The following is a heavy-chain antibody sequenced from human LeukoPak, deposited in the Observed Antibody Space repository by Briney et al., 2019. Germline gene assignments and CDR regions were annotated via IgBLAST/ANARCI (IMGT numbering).Heavy chain of an antibody. CDR3: ASHCSTTSCWHAFDI. Sequence: GGSLRLSCAASGFTFSANAMHWVRQAPGKGLEWVAVISYDGNDKYYADSVKGRFTISRDNSKNALYVQMNDLRPEDTAVYYCASHCSTTSCWHAFDIWGQGTMVTVSS. J-gene: IGHJ3*02. D-gene: IGHD2-2*01. CDR1: GFTFSANA. CDR2: ISYDGNDK. V-gene: IGHV3-30-3*01.